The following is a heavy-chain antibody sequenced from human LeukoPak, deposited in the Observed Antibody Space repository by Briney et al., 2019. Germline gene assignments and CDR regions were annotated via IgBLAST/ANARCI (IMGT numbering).Heavy chain of an antibody. CDR2: ISGYNGNT. CDR3: ARDICSGSSCYSREPFDI. V-gene: IGHV1-18*01. CDR1: GYTFTSSG. J-gene: IGHJ3*02. D-gene: IGHD2-15*01. Sequence: ASVKVSCKASGYTFTSSGVSWVRQAPGQGLEWMGWISGYNGNTYYPQKFKDRVIMTIDISTSTAYMDLRSLRSDDTAVYYCARDICSGSSCYSREPFDIWGQGTMVTVSS.